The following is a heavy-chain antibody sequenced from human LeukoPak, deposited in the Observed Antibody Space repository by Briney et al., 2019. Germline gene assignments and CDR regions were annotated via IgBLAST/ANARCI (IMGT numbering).Heavy chain of an antibody. Sequence: GGSLRLSCEASGFTFSSYEVNWVRQAPGKGLEWVSYISSGGDTMFYADSVKGRFTISRDNAKNSLYLQMNSLRAEDTAVYYCARESPEWRYFDYWGQGTLVTVSS. CDR2: ISSGGDTM. J-gene: IGHJ4*02. V-gene: IGHV3-48*03. CDR3: ARESPEWRYFDY. CDR1: GFTFSSYE. D-gene: IGHD2-8*01.